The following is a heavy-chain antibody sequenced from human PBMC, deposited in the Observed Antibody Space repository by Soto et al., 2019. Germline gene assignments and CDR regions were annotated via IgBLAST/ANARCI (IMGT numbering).Heavy chain of an antibody. CDR3: ARTGVYYRGSRMILVVPDSLEN. V-gene: IGHV3-21*01. CDR1: GFTFSSYS. J-gene: IGHJ3*02. D-gene: IGHD3-22*01. CDR2: ISSSSSYI. Sequence: PGGSLRLSCAASGFTFSSYSMNWVRQAPGKGLEWVSSISSSSSYIYYADSVKGRFTISRDNAKNSLYLQMNSLRAEDTAVYYCARTGVYYRGSRMILVVPDSLENWGQGSMVTVSS.